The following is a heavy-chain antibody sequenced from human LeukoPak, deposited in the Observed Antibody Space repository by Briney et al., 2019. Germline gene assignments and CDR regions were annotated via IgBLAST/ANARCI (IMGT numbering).Heavy chain of an antibody. D-gene: IGHD2-2*01. CDR1: GGTISSYY. CDR3: ARHLGLGTNYCYGMDV. Sequence: SETLSLTCNASGGTISSYYWSWIRQPPGQGLEYIGYIYYSGSTNYNPSLKSRVTISVDTSKNQFSLKLNSVSAADTAVYYCARHLGLGTNYCYGMDVWGQGTTVTVSS. CDR2: IYYSGST. J-gene: IGHJ6*02. V-gene: IGHV4-59*08.